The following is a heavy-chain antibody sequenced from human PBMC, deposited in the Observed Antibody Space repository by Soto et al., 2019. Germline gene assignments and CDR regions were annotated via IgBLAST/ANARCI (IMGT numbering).Heavy chain of an antibody. CDR1: GFSFTSSA. D-gene: IGHD3-22*01. Sequence: SVKVSCKASGFSFTSSAVQWVRQARGQRLEWIGWIVVGSGNTNYAQKFQERVTITRDMSTSTAYMELSSLRSEDTAVYYCAADWDYYDSSGYYRFDYWGQGTLVTVS. CDR3: AADWDYYDSSGYYRFDY. CDR2: IVVGSGNT. V-gene: IGHV1-58*01. J-gene: IGHJ4*02.